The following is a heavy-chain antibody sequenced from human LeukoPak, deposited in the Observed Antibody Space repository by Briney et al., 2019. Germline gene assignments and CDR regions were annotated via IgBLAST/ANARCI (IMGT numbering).Heavy chain of an antibody. Sequence: PSETLSLTCTVSGGSISNYYWSWIRQPAGKGLEWIGRIYTSGSTNYNPSLKSRVTISVDTSKNQSSLKLSSVTAADTAVYYCARDTPYYYDNSGYNYWGQGTLVTVSS. CDR3: ARDTPYYYDNSGYNY. V-gene: IGHV4-4*07. D-gene: IGHD3-22*01. CDR1: GGSISNYY. CDR2: IYTSGST. J-gene: IGHJ4*02.